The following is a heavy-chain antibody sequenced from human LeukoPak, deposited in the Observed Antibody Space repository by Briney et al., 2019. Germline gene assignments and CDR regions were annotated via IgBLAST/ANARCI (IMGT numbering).Heavy chain of an antibody. J-gene: IGHJ4*02. CDR1: GFTFSSYA. CDR3: AKDWWALTAFDY. CDR2: ISYDGSNK. D-gene: IGHD2-15*01. V-gene: IGHV3-30-3*01. Sequence: GGSLRLSCAASGFTFSSYAMHWVRQAPGKGLEWVAVISYDGSNKYYADSVKGRFTISRDNSKNTLYLQMNSLRAEDTAVYYCAKDWWALTAFDYWGQGTLVTVSS.